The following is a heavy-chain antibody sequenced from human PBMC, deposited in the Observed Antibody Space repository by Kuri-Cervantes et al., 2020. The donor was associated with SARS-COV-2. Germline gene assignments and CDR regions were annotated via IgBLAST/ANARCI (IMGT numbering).Heavy chain of an antibody. J-gene: IGHJ5*02. V-gene: IGHV1-18*01. CDR1: GYTFTSYG. CDR2: ISAYNGNT. CDR3: ARDLSVTIFGVVPHSNNWFDP. D-gene: IGHD3-3*01. Sequence: ASVKVSCKASGYTFTSYGISWVRQAPGQGLEWMGWISAYNGNTNYAQKLQGRVTMTTDTSTSTAYMELRSLRSDDTAVYYCARDLSVTIFGVVPHSNNWFDPCGQGTLVTVSS.